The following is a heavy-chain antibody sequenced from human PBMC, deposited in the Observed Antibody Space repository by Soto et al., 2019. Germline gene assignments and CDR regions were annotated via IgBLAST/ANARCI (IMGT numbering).Heavy chain of an antibody. J-gene: IGHJ4*02. D-gene: IGHD6-13*01. CDR2: IKQDGSEK. CDR1: GFTFRIYW. V-gene: IGHV3-7*01. Sequence: WGTLRLSCAASGFTFRIYWMSWVRQPPGKGLEWVANIKQDGSEKYYVDSVKGRFTISRDNARNSLYLQMNSLRPEDTAVYYCARDSTAAGLPVDYWGQGTLVTVSS. CDR3: ARDSTAAGLPVDY.